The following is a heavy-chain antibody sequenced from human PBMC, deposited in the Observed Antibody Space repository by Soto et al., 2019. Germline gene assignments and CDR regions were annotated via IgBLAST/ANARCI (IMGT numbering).Heavy chain of an antibody. Sequence: PGGSLRLSCAASGFTVSSNYMSWVRQAPGKGLEWVSVIYSGGSIYYADSVKGRFTISRDKSKNTVYLQMNSLRAEDTAVYYCARNYWPLGMDVWGQGTTVTVSS. CDR1: GFTVSSNY. J-gene: IGHJ6*02. CDR3: ARNYWPLGMDV. V-gene: IGHV3-66*01. CDR2: IYSGGSI. D-gene: IGHD2-15*01.